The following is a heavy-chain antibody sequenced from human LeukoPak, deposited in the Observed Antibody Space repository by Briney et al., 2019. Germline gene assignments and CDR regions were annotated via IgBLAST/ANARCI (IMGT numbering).Heavy chain of an antibody. CDR2: IWYDASNK. CDR1: GFTFSSFG. CDR3: VRGVGVSRFNYLDS. V-gene: IGHV3-33*01. Sequence: PGGSLRLSCAASGFTFSSFGMHWVRQAPGKGLEWVAVIWYDASNKYYADSVKGRFTISRDNSKNTLYLQMNSLRDDDTAVYYCVRGVGVSRFNYLDSWGQGALVFASS. J-gene: IGHJ4*02. D-gene: IGHD6-13*01.